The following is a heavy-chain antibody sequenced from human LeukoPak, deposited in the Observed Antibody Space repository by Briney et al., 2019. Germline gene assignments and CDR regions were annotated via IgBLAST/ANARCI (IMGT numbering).Heavy chain of an antibody. CDR3: TAAADIVVVVAALGYFDY. Sequence: TGGSLRLSCAASGFTFSNAWMSWVRQAPGKGLEWVGRIKSKTDGGTTDYAAPMKGRFTISRDDSKNTLYLQMNSLKTEDTAVYYCTAAADIVVVVAALGYFDYWGQGTLVTVSS. CDR1: GFTFSNAW. CDR2: IKSKTDGGTT. D-gene: IGHD2-15*01. V-gene: IGHV3-15*01. J-gene: IGHJ4*02.